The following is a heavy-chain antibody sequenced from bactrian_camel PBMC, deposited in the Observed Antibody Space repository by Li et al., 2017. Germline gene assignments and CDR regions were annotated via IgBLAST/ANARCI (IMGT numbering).Heavy chain of an antibody. Sequence: HVQLVESGGGSVQAGGSLRLSCAASGFNFDNSDMGWFRQAPGKEREGLACIERRGRIHYAASVKGRFTISQDNAKNTIYLQMNDLKPEDTAVYYCAAGPFCRHVLTATPQTIRGQGTQVTVS. V-gene: IGHV3S63*01. J-gene: IGHJ4*01. D-gene: IGHD4*01. CDR3: AAGPFCRHVLTATPQTI. CDR1: GFNFDNSD. CDR2: IERRGRI.